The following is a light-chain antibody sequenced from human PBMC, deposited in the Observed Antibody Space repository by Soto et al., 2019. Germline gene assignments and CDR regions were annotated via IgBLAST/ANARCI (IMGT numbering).Light chain of an antibody. V-gene: IGLV2-14*01. CDR3: CSYPGSHTWV. J-gene: IGLJ3*02. CDR1: SSDVGGYNY. Sequence: QSALTQPASASGSPGQSITISCTGTSSDVGGYNYVSWYQQHPGKAPKLMIYEVNNRPSGVSNRFSGSKSGNTASLTISGLQAEDEADYYCCSYPGSHTWVFGGGTKVTVL. CDR2: EVN.